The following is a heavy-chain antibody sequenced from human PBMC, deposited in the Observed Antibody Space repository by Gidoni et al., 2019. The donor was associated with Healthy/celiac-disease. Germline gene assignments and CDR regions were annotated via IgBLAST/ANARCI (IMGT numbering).Heavy chain of an antibody. CDR3: TREDTAMVLYYYYGMDV. CDR2: IRSKAYGGTT. Sequence: EVQLVEAGGGLVKPGRSLRLYCTASGFPLGDCAMSWFRQDPGKGLEWVGFIRSKAYGGTTEYAASVKGRFTISRDDSKSIAYLQMNSLKTEDTAVYYCTREDTAMVLYYYYGMDVWGQGTTVTVSS. J-gene: IGHJ6*02. V-gene: IGHV3-49*05. D-gene: IGHD5-18*01. CDR1: GFPLGDCA.